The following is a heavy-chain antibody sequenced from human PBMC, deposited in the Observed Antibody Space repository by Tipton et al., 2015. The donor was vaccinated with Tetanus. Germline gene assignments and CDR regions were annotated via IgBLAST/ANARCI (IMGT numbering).Heavy chain of an antibody. V-gene: IGHV4-61*03. D-gene: IGHD4-17*01. CDR1: GGSVRAGDYS. CDR3: ARGRSHHRGMDI. Sequence: TLSLTCTVSGGSVRAGDYSWNWIRQPPGKGLEWLAYVSYSGRTNSNYFLKSRITVSQDASKNHFSLRLTSVTAADTAVYYCARGRSHHRGMDIWGLGTTVTVSS. CDR2: VSYSGRT. J-gene: IGHJ6*02.